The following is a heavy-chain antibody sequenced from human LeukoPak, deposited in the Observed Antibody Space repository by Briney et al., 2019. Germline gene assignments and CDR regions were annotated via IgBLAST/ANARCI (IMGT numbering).Heavy chain of an antibody. CDR3: AGAGIAVAGSDAFDI. V-gene: IGHV1-8*01. J-gene: IGHJ3*02. Sequence: ASVKVSCKASGYTFTSYDINWVRQATGQGLEWMGWMNPNSGNTGYAQKFQGRVTMTRNTSISTAYMDLSSLRSEDTAVYYCAGAGIAVAGSDAFDIWGQGTMVTVSS. CDR2: MNPNSGNT. CDR1: GYTFTSYD. D-gene: IGHD6-19*01.